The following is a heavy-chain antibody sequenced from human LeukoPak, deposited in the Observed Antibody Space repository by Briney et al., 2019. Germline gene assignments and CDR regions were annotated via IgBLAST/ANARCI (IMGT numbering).Heavy chain of an antibody. V-gene: IGHV3-48*01. CDR1: GFTFSSYT. D-gene: IGHD2-2*01. CDR3: ARYCSSTSCEGY. CDR2: IGTSTTTI. Sequence: PGGSLRLSCAASGFTFSSYTMNWVRQPPGKGLEWVSNIGTSTTTIYYADSVKGRFTISRDNAKNSLYLQMNSLRADDTAVYYCARYCSSTSCEGYWGQGTLVTVSS. J-gene: IGHJ4*02.